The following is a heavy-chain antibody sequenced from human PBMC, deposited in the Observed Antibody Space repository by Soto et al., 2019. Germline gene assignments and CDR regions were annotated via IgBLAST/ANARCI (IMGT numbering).Heavy chain of an antibody. J-gene: IGHJ4*02. CDR1: GGSFSGYY. D-gene: IGHD2-2*01. Sequence: QVQLQQWGAGLLKPSETLFLTCAVYGGSFSGYYWSWIRQPPGKGLEWIGEINHSGSTNYNPSLKSRVTISVDTSKNQFSLKLSSVTAADTAVYYCATAALGYCSSTSCYAFDYWGQGTLVTVSS. CDR3: ATAALGYCSSTSCYAFDY. CDR2: INHSGST. V-gene: IGHV4-34*01.